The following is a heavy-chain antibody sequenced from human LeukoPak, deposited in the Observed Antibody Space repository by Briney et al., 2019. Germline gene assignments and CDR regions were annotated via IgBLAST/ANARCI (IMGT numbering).Heavy chain of an antibody. CDR1: GGSISSYY. J-gene: IGHJ3*02. CDR3: ATHENYYDSSGYYSDTFDI. V-gene: IGHV4-4*07. Sequence: SETLSLTCTVSGGSISSYYWSWIRQPAGKGLEWIGRIYTSGSTNYNPSLKSRVTMSVDTSKNQFSLKLSSVTAADTAVYYCATHENYYDSSGYYSDTFDIWGQGTMVTVSS. D-gene: IGHD3-22*01. CDR2: IYTSGST.